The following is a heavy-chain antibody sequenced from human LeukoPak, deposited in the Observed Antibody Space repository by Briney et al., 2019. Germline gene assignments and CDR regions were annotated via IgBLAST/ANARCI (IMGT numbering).Heavy chain of an antibody. Sequence: SVKVSCKASGYTFTSYGISWVRQAPGQGLEWMGRIIPILGIANYAQKFQGRVTITADKSTSTAYMELSSLRSEDTAVYYCARGRGGGITIFGVGDPYYYYGMDVWGQGTTVTVSS. J-gene: IGHJ6*02. CDR1: GYTFTSYG. D-gene: IGHD3-3*01. CDR3: ARGRGGGITIFGVGDPYYYYGMDV. CDR2: IIPILGIA. V-gene: IGHV1-69*04.